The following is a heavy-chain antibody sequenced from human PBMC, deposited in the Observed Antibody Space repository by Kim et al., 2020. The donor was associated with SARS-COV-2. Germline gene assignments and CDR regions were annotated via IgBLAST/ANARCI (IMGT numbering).Heavy chain of an antibody. Sequence: GGSLRLSCTTSGFTFSNYGMHWVRQAPGKGLEWVAVISYDGTNKYYADSVKGRFAISRDNSRNTLYLQMNSLRAEDTAVYYCAKDPSYCNGGSCSSNFYYRDVLGQGTTVNGSS. CDR2: ISYDGTNK. V-gene: IGHV3-30*18. CDR3: AKDPSYCNGGSCSSNFYYRDV. CDR1: GFTFSNYG. D-gene: IGHD2-15*01. J-gene: IGHJ6*02.